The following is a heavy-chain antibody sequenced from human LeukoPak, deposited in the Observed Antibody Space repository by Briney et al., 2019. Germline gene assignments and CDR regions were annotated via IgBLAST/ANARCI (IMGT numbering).Heavy chain of an antibody. CDR2: ISGSGGTT. J-gene: IGHJ4*02. Sequence: GGSLSLSCAASGFTFCNFAMRWARHAPGEGLEWVSYISGSGGTTYSADSVKGRFTISRDNSKNTLYLQMNSLRAEDTAIYYCAKEGWVAVAGTGWSGVDYWGQGTLVTVSS. CDR3: AKEGWVAVAGTGWSGVDY. V-gene: IGHV3-23*01. D-gene: IGHD6-19*01. CDR1: GFTFCNFA.